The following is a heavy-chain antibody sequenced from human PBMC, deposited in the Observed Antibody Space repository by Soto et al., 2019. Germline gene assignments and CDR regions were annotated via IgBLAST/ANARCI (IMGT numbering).Heavy chain of an antibody. Sequence: ASVKVYCKASGYTFTGYYMHWVRQDPGQGLEWMGWINPNSGGTNYAQKFQGWVTMTRDTSISTAYMELSRLRSDDTAVYYCASDRHGDYVSFLWDYRGQGTLVTVSS. CDR1: GYTFTGYY. V-gene: IGHV1-2*04. D-gene: IGHD4-17*01. J-gene: IGHJ4*02. CDR3: ASDRHGDYVSFLWDY. CDR2: INPNSGGT.